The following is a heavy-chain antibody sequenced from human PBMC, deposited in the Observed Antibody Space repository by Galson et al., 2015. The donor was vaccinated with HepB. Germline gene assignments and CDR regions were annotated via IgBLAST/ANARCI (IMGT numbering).Heavy chain of an antibody. J-gene: IGHJ4*02. D-gene: IGHD3-16*01. CDR2: IASVGDT. CDR1: GFTFSTYD. Sequence: SLRLSCAGSGFTFSTYDMHWVRQVTGKGLEWVSGIASVGDTYYSGSVRGRFTIFRENAKNSLFLQMNSLRAGDTATYYCARSLGLVGPNFDNWGQGTLVTVSS. V-gene: IGHV3-13*01. CDR3: ARSLGLVGPNFDN.